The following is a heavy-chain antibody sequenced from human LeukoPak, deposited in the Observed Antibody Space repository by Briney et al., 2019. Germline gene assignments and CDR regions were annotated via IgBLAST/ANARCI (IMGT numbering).Heavy chain of an antibody. CDR3: ASEVVVVVAATYYYYGMDV. CDR2: IYSGGST. V-gene: IGHV3-53*01. D-gene: IGHD2-15*01. Sequence: GGSLRLSCAASGFTVSSNYMSWVRQAPGKGLEWVSVIYSGGSTYYADSVKGRFTISRDNSKNTLYLQMNSLRAEDTAVYYCASEVVVVVAATYYYYGMDVWGQGTTVTVSS. CDR1: GFTVSSNY. J-gene: IGHJ6*02.